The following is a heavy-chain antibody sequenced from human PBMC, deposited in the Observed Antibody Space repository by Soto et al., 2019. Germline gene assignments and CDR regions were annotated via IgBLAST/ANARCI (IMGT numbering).Heavy chain of an antibody. J-gene: IGHJ3*02. CDR3: ARDGRNYYGSGSDAFNI. V-gene: IGHV3-30-3*01. CDR2: ISYDGSNK. Sequence: PGGSLRRSCAASGISLISYAIKWVRQAPGKGLEWVAVISYDGSNKYYADSVKGRFTISRDNSKNTLYLQMNSLRAEDTAVYYCARDGRNYYGSGSDAFNIWGQGTMVTVSS. CDR1: GISLISYA. D-gene: IGHD3-10*01.